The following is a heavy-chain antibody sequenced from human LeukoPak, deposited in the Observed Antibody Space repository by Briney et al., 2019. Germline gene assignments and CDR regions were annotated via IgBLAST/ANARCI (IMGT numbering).Heavy chain of an antibody. CDR2: IYYSGST. CDR1: GGSISSYY. CDR3: ARDRELGY. D-gene: IGHD1-26*01. V-gene: IGHV4-59*01. Sequence: SETLSLTCTVSGGSISSYYWSWIRQPPGKGLEWIGYIYYSGSTNYNPSLKSRVTISVDTSKNQFSLKLTSVTAADTAVYYCARDRELGYWGQGTLVTVSS. J-gene: IGHJ4*02.